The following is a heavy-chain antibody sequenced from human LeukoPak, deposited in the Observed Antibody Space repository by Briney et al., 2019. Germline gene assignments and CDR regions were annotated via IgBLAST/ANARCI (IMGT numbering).Heavy chain of an antibody. CDR1: GGSFSGYY. D-gene: IGHD3-3*01. J-gene: IGHJ4*02. V-gene: IGHV4-34*01. CDR3: ARDVRQEVIMGY. CDR2: INHSGST. Sequence: SETLSLTCAAYGGSFSGYYWSWIRQPPGKGLEWIGEINHSGSTNYNPPLKSRVTISVDTSKNQFSLKLRSVTAADTAVYYCARDVRQEVIMGYWGQGTLVTVSS.